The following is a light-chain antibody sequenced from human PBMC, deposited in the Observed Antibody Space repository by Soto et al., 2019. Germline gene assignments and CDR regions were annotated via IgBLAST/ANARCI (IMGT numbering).Light chain of an antibody. V-gene: IGLV4-60*02. CDR2: LEGSGSN. CDR3: ETWDSNTRV. J-gene: IGLJ3*02. CDR1: SGHSSYI. Sequence: QLVLTQSSSASASLGSSVKLTCTLSSGHSSYIIAWHQQQPGKAPRYLMKLEGSGSNNKGSGVPDRFSGSSSGADRYLTISTLQFEDEADYYCETWDSNTRVFGGGTQLTVL.